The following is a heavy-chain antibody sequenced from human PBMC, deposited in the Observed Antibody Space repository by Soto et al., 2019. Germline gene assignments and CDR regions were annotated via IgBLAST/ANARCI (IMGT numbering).Heavy chain of an antibody. Sequence: QVQLVQSGAEVRKPGASVKVSCEASGYTFTSYDIYWVRQATGQGLEWMGWMNPNTGNSGYAQKFQGRVTMTSDTSISTAHMELSSLRSEDTAVYYFARRAETNGWNGFGADKYYFDFWGQGTLVTVSS. CDR2: MNPNTGNS. J-gene: IGHJ4*02. CDR1: GYTFTSYD. D-gene: IGHD1-1*01. CDR3: ARRAETNGWNGFGADKYYFDF. V-gene: IGHV1-8*01.